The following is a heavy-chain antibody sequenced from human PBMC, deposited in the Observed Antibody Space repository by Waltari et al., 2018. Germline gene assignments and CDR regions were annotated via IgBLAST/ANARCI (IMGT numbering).Heavy chain of an antibody. V-gene: IGHV1-69*08. CDR1: GGTVSNYA. CDR2: IIPIFGTA. J-gene: IGHJ4*02. D-gene: IGHD6-13*01. CDR3: ARGGGYIAAHPFDY. Sequence: QVQRVQSGAEVKKPGSSVKVSCKASGGTVSNYAISWVRQAPGQGLEWMGRIIPIFGTANYAQKFQGRVPITAAKSTSTAYMELSILRSEDTAVYYCARGGGYIAAHPFDYWGQGTLVTVSS.